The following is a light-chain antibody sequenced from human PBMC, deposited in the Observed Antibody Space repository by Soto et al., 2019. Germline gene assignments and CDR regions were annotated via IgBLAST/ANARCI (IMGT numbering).Light chain of an antibody. CDR2: DVN. Sequence: QSVLTQPASVSGSPGQSITISCTGASSDIGGSNYVSWYQQHPGKAPKLMIYDVNNRPSGVSNRFSCSKSGNTASLTISGLHAEDEADYYCSSFTSTSKLFGGGTKLTVL. CDR3: SSFTSTSKL. V-gene: IGLV2-14*03. J-gene: IGLJ2*01. CDR1: SSDIGGSNY.